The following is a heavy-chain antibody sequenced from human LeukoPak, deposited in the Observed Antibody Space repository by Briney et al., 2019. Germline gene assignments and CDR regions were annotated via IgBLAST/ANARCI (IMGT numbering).Heavy chain of an antibody. CDR3: ATPSGYGAKGAFDI. CDR2: IYYSGST. CDR1: GGSISSSSYY. V-gene: IGHV4-39*01. Sequence: PSETLSLTCTVSGGSISSSSYYWGWIRQPPGKGLEWIGSIYYSGSTYYNPSLKSRVTISVDTSKNQFSLKLSSVTAADTAVYYCATPSGYGAKGAFDIWGQGTMVTVSS. J-gene: IGHJ3*02. D-gene: IGHD5-12*01.